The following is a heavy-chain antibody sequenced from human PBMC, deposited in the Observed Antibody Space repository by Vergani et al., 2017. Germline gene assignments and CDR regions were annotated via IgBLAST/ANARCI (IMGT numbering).Heavy chain of an antibody. D-gene: IGHD6-19*01. J-gene: IGHJ5*02. CDR2: IHYSENT. Sequence: QVQLQESGPGVVKSSETLSLTCSVSFDSIRNLYCNWIRQPPGKELVWIGSIHYSENTNYNPSLKTRVTISVDTSKNQFSLTLTSVTAADTAVYYCASDTHSGQRADRWGQGSLVTVPS. CDR3: ASDTHSGQRADR. CDR1: FDSIRNLY. V-gene: IGHV4-59*11.